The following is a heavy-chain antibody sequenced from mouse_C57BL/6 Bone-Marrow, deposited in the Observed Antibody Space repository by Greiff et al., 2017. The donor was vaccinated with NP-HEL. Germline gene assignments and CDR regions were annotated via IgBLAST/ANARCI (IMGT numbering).Heavy chain of an antibody. V-gene: IGHV8-8*01. CDR1: GFSLSTFGMG. D-gene: IGHD6-1*01. Sequence: QVTLKVSGPGILQPSHTLSMTCSFSGFSLSTFGMGLGWIRQPSGMGLEWLAHIWWDDNKYYNQALKSRLTLSKDNSKNQLYLKIANGDTADTATDYCARNSPWFAYWGQGTLVTVSA. J-gene: IGHJ3*01. CDR3: ARNSPWFAY. CDR2: IWWDDNK.